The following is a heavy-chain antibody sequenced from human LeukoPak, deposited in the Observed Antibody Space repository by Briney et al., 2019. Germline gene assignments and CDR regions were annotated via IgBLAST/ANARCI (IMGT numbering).Heavy chain of an antibody. Sequence: SETLSLTCTVSGGSISSSSYYWGWIRQPPGTGLEWLGSIYYSGSTYYNPSLKSRVTISVDTSKNQFSLKLSSVTAADTAVYYCARDRGYSYGYFDYWGQGTLVTVSS. CDR3: ARDRGYSYGYFDY. J-gene: IGHJ4*02. V-gene: IGHV4-39*07. CDR1: GGSISSSSYY. CDR2: IYYSGST. D-gene: IGHD5-18*01.